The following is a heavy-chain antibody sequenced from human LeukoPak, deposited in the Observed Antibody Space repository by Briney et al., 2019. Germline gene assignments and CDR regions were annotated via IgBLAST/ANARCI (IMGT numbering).Heavy chain of an antibody. CDR1: GGTFSSYA. D-gene: IGHD1-26*01. CDR2: IIPIFGTA. J-gene: IGHJ3*02. CDR3: ARDLGGTDDAFDI. V-gene: IGHV1-69*13. Sequence: SSVKVSCKASGGTFSSYAISWVRQAPGQGLEWRGGIIPIFGTANYAQKFQGRVTITADESTSTAYMELSSLRSEDTAVYYCARDLGGTDDAFDIWGQGTMVTVSS.